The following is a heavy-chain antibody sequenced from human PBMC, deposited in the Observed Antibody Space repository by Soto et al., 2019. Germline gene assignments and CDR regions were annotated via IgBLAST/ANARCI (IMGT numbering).Heavy chain of an antibody. CDR2: IWYDGSKE. J-gene: IGHJ6*02. CDR1: GLNFNRNG. D-gene: IGHD1-1*01. V-gene: IGHV3-33*01. CDR3: ARDRSAGNYFYYGMDV. Sequence: QVQLVGSGGGVVQPGRSLRLSCAASGLNFNRNGMHWVRQAPGKGLEWVAVIWYDGSKESYSDSVKGRFTISRDNSKNMLYLQMNSVRVEDTAVYFCARDRSAGNYFYYGMDVWGQGTTVTVSS.